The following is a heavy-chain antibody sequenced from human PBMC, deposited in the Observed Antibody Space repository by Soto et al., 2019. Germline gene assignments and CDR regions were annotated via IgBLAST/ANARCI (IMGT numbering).Heavy chain of an antibody. CDR3: VSDRGYGHASVPYS. CDR1: GFAFSSYG. V-gene: IGHV3-30*03. J-gene: IGHJ4*02. Sequence: QAQLVESGGGVVQPGRSLRPSCEASGFAFSSYGMTWVRQAPGTGLEWVAVISYDGSLQHYADSVKGRFTISRDNSKNMVLLQMSSLRAEDTAVYYCVSDRGYGHASVPYSWGQGTLVSVSS. CDR2: ISYDGSLQ. D-gene: IGHD5-18*01.